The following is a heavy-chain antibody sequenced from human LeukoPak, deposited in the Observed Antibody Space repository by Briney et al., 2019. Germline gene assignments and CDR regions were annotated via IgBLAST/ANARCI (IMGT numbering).Heavy chain of an antibody. CDR2: IYYSGST. V-gene: IGHV4-61*01. CDR1: GGSVSSGSYY. Sequence: SETLSLTCTVSGGSVSSGSYYWSWIRQPPGKGLEWIGYIYYSGSTNYNPSLKSRVTISVDTSKNQFSLKLSSVTAADTAVYYCARSYGGPATRWGQGTLVTVSS. CDR3: ARSYGGPATR. D-gene: IGHD4/OR15-4a*01. J-gene: IGHJ4*02.